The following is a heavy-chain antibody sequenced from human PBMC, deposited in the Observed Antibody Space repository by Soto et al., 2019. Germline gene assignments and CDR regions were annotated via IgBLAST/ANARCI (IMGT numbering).Heavy chain of an antibody. Sequence: ASVKVSCKASGYNFKSYGITWVRQAPGQGLEWMGWISAYNYNTNYAQKLQDRVTMTTDTSTSTAYMELRSLRSDDTAVYYCARDGCSGSWYLDYWGQGTVVTVSS. CDR3: ARDGCSGSWYLDY. CDR2: ISAYNYNT. J-gene: IGHJ4*02. CDR1: GYNFKSYG. D-gene: IGHD6-13*01. V-gene: IGHV1-18*01.